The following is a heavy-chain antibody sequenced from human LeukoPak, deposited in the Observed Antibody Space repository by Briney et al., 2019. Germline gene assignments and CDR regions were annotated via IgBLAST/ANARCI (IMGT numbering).Heavy chain of an antibody. Sequence: GGSLRLSCAASGFTFSSYEMNWVRQAPGKGLERVSYISSSGSTIYYADSVKGRFTISRDNAKNSLYLQMNSLRAEDTAVYYCAKVRPREYYDSSGYYRFDYWGQGTLVTVSS. V-gene: IGHV3-48*03. CDR2: ISSSGSTI. CDR3: AKVRPREYYDSSGYYRFDY. D-gene: IGHD3-22*01. CDR1: GFTFSSYE. J-gene: IGHJ4*02.